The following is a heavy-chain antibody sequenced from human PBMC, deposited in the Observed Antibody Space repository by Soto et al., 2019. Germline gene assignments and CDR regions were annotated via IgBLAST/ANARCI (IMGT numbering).Heavy chain of an antibody. Sequence: QISLKESGPTLVKPTQTLTLTCTFSGFSLSISGMCVVWIRQTPGKALEWLALICWDDAKRYSPSLKSRLAISEDTSKNQVVLTMTNMDPADTATYYCARRGIRGVHFDYWGQGTLVTVSS. CDR2: ICWDDAK. J-gene: IGHJ4*02. V-gene: IGHV2-5*02. CDR1: GFSLSISGMC. CDR3: ARRGIRGVHFDY. D-gene: IGHD3-10*01.